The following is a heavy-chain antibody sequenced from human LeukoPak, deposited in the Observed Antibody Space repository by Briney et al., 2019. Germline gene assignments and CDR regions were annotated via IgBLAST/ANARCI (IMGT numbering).Heavy chain of an antibody. J-gene: IGHJ4*02. D-gene: IGHD6-13*01. CDR3: AREWQGGIAAAGTRIEGDY. CDR1: GFSVSGYW. CDR2: IKQDGSEK. Sequence: AGGSLRLSCAVSGFSVSGYWMTWVRQAPGKGLERVANIKQDGSEKNYVDSVKGRFTISRNNAENSLFLQMNSLRVEDTAVYYCAREWQGGIAAAGTRIEGDYWGQGTLVAVSS. V-gene: IGHV3-7*01.